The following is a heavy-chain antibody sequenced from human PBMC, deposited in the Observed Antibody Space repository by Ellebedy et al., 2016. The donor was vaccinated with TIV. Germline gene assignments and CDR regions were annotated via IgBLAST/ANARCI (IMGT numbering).Heavy chain of an antibody. V-gene: IGHV1-8*01. CDR3: ARDFEFMNYVNGGENYHYALDV. Sequence: AASVKVSCKASGYAFTSYDINWVRQAPGQGLEWMGWINPNSGNTGYAQKFQGRVTMTRDNSISNAYMELSSMTSEYKAVYYCARDFEFMNYVNGGENYHYALDVWGQGTTVTVAS. CDR1: GYAFTSYD. CDR2: INPNSGNT. D-gene: IGHD3-9*01. J-gene: IGHJ6*02.